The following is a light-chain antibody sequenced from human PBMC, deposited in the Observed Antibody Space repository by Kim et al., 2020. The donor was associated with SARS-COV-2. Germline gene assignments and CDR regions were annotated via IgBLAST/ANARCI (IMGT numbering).Light chain of an antibody. CDR3: QSYDSSLSGSV. J-gene: IGLJ3*02. CDR1: SFNIGAGYD. Sequence: QSVLTQPPSVSGAPGQRVTISCTGSSFNIGAGYDVHWYQQLPGTAPKLLIHGNSNRPSGVADRFSGSKSGTSASLAITGLQAEDEGDYYCQSYDSSLSGSVFGGGTKLTVL. V-gene: IGLV1-40*01. CDR2: GNS.